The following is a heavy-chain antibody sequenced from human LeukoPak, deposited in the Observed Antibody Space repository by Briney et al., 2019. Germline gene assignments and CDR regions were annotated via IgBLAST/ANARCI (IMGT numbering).Heavy chain of an antibody. D-gene: IGHD6-13*01. V-gene: IGHV3-11*01. J-gene: IGHJ4*02. CDR2: ISSSGSTV. Sequence: PGGSLRLSCAASGFTFSDYYMSWIRQAPGKGLEWVSYISSSGSTVYYADSVKGRFTISRDNAKNSLYLQMNSLRAEDTALYYCASSRSSWDTFDYWGQGTLVTVSS. CDR1: GFTFSDYY. CDR3: ASSRSSWDTFDY.